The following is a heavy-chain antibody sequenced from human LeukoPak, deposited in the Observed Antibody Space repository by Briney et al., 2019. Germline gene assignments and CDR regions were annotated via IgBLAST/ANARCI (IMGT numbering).Heavy chain of an antibody. Sequence: SETLSLTCTVSGGSINNNAYYWGWIRQPPGKGLEWIGTAIHSGSSYYSPSLKSRVTISVDTSKNQFSLKVTSVTAADTAVYYCARENVVDTTLVAFFDYWGPGILVTVSS. CDR2: AIHSGSS. D-gene: IGHD5-18*01. V-gene: IGHV4-39*07. J-gene: IGHJ4*02. CDR3: ARENVVDTTLVAFFDY. CDR1: GGSINNNAYY.